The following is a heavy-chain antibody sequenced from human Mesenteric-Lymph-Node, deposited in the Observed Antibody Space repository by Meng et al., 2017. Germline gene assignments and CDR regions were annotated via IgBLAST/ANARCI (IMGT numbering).Heavy chain of an antibody. J-gene: IGHJ1*01. CDR1: GSTFSNYA. CDR3: ATDFQH. Sequence: GGSLRLSCAASGSTFSNYAMRWVRQAPGKGLEWVSSISETGVNTYYADSVKGRFTVSRDNSKNTLFLQMSSLRAEDAAVYYCATDFQHWGQGTLVTVSS. V-gene: IGHV3-23*01. CDR2: ISETGVNT.